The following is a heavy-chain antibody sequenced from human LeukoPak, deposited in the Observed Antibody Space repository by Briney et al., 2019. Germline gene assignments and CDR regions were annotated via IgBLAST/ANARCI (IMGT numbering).Heavy chain of an antibody. D-gene: IGHD6-6*01. CDR1: GFTFSSYA. J-gene: IGHJ4*02. CDR3: ARGGSIAARPIDY. CDR2: ISSNGGST. Sequence: GGSLRLSCAASGFTFSSYAMHWVRQAPGKGLEYVSAISSNGGSTYYANSVKGRFTISRDNSKNTLFLQMGSLRAEDVAVYYCARGGSIAARPIDYWGQGTLVTVSS. V-gene: IGHV3-64*01.